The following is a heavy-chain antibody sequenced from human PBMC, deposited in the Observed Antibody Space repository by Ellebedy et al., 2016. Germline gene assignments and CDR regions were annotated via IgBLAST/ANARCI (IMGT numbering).Heavy chain of an antibody. Sequence: SVKVSCXASGFTFTSSAVQWVRQARGQRLEWIGWIVVGSGNTNYAQKFQERVTITRDMSTSTAYMELSSLRSEDTAVYYCAAGYSSSFWGVPSVLYWGQGTLVTVSS. CDR1: GFTFTSSA. D-gene: IGHD6-6*01. CDR2: IVVGSGNT. V-gene: IGHV1-58*01. J-gene: IGHJ4*02. CDR3: AAGYSSSFWGVPSVLY.